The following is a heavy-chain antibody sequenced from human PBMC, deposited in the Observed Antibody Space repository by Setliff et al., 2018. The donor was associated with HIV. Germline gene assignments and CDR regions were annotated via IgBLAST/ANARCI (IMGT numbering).Heavy chain of an antibody. CDR3: ARSGALETSTWSPFDY. CDR1: GGSFSGYF. V-gene: IGHV4-34*01. Sequence: PSETLSLTCAVYGGSFSGYFWSWIRQSPGKGLQWIGEINHSGSTTYNPSLKSRVTISVDTSKNQFSLKLSAVTAADTALYYCARSGALETSTWSPFDYWGHGNQVTVSS. CDR2: INHSGST. D-gene: IGHD6-19*01. J-gene: IGHJ4*01.